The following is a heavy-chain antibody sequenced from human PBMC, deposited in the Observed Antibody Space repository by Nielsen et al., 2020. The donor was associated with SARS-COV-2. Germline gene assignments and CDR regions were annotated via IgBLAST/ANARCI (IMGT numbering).Heavy chain of an antibody. CDR2: INSDGSST. D-gene: IGHD2-2*01. V-gene: IGHV3-74*01. Sequence: WIRQPPGKGLVWVSRINSDGSSTSYADSVKGRFTISRDNSKNTLYLQMNSLRAEDTAVYYCARGSRECSSTSCYYNYYYYYMDVWGKGTTVTVSS. J-gene: IGHJ6*03. CDR3: ARGSRECSSTSCYYNYYYYYMDV.